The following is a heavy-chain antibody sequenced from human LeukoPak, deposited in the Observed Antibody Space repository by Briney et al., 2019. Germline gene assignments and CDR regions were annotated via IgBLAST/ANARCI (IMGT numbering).Heavy chain of an antibody. CDR3: ARDRHHNWFDP. CDR1: GFTVSSNY. CDR2: IYSGGST. J-gene: IGHJ5*02. V-gene: IGHV3-66*02. Sequence: QPGASLRLSCAASGFTVSSNYMSWVRQAPGKGLEWVSVIYSGGSTYYADSVKGRFTISRDNSKNTLYLQMNSLRAEDTAVYYCARDRHHNWFDPWGQGTLVTVSS.